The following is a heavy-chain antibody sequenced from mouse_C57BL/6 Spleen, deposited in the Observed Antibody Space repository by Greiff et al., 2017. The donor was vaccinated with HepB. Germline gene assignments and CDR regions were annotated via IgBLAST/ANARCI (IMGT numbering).Heavy chain of an antibody. D-gene: IGHD4-1*01. Sequence: VQLQESGAELVMPGASVKLSCKASGYTFTSYWMHWVKQRPGQGLEWIGEIDPSDSYTNYNQKFKGKSTLTVDQSYSTAYMQLSSLTSEDSAVYYCARRNTGTDAMDYWGQGTSVTVSS. CDR1: GYTFTSYW. CDR3: ARRNTGTDAMDY. J-gene: IGHJ4*01. V-gene: IGHV1-69*01. CDR2: IDPSDSYT.